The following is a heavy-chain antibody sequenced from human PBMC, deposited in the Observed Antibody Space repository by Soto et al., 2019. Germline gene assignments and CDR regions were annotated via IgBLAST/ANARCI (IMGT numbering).Heavy chain of an antibody. CDR3: ARLRIATNNYKWFDP. D-gene: IGHD2-21*01. J-gene: IGHJ5*02. CDR1: GAALNSGNYH. Sequence: SETLSLTCSVSGAALNSGNYHWSWIRQVPGKGLEWIGHIYVTGAVDYNPSLRDRITISQDTSERQFSLNLRLVTAADTAVYYCARLRIATNNYKWFDPWGQGTLVTVSS. V-gene: IGHV4-31*03. CDR2: IYVTGAV.